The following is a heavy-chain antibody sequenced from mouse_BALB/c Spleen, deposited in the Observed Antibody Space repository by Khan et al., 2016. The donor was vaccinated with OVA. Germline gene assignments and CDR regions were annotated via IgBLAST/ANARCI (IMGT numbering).Heavy chain of an antibody. CDR2: ISYSGST. Sequence: EVQLQESGPGLLKPSQSLSITCTVTGYSITSDYAWNWIRQFPGNKLECLAYISYSGSTTYSPSLRSRISITRDTSKNPFFLQMNSVTTEDTDTYYCASGRLLLRYKDYIDYWGQGTTLTGSS. J-gene: IGHJ2*01. D-gene: IGHD1-1*01. CDR1: GYSITSDYA. V-gene: IGHV3-2*02. CDR3: ASGRLLLRYKDYIDY.